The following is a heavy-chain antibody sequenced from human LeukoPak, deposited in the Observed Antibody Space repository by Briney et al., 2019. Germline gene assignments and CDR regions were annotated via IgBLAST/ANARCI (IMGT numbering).Heavy chain of an antibody. CDR3: AQSQYYFGSGSHDY. CDR1: GFTFSSYC. Sequence: GGSLGLSCAASGFTFSSYCMTWVRQAPGKGLEWVSAISGSGGSTYYADSVKGRFTISRDNSKNTLYLQMNSLRAEDTAVYYCAQSQYYFGSGSHDYWGQGTLVTVSS. D-gene: IGHD3-10*01. V-gene: IGHV3-23*01. J-gene: IGHJ4*02. CDR2: ISGSGGST.